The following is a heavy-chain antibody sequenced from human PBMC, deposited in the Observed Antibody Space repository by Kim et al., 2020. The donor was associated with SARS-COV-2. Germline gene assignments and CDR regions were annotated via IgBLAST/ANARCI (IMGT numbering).Heavy chain of an antibody. J-gene: IGHJ4*02. CDR1: GGTFSSYA. CDR3: ARAGLPYGDYRPYYFDY. D-gene: IGHD4-17*01. V-gene: IGHV1-69*04. Sequence: SVKVSCKASGGTFSSYAISWVRQAPGQGLEWMGRIIPILGIANYAQKFQGRVTITADKSTSTAYMELSSLRSEDTAVYYCARAGLPYGDYRPYYFDYWGQGTLVTVSS. CDR2: IIPILGIA.